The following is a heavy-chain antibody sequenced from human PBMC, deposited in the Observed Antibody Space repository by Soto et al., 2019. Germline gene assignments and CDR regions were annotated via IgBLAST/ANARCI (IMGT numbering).Heavy chain of an antibody. CDR1: GFTFSSYG. J-gene: IGHJ3*02. D-gene: IGHD3-3*01. CDR3: ARDRHYDFWSGYYVLGAKDDAFDI. CDR2: IWYDGSNK. Sequence: GGSLRLSCAASGFTFSSYGMHWVRQAPGKGLEWVAVIWYDGSNKYYADSVKGRFTISRDNSKNTLYLQMNSLRAGDTAVYYCARDRHYDFWSGYYVLGAKDDAFDIWGLGTMVTVSS. V-gene: IGHV3-33*01.